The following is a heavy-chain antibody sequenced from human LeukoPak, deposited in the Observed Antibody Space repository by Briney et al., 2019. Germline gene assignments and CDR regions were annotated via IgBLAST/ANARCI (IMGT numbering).Heavy chain of an antibody. CDR3: TRGGLLWYGERYFDY. V-gene: IGHV3-49*04. Sequence: GGSLRLSCTASGFTFGDYAMSWVRQAPGKGLEWVGFIRSKAYGGTTEYAASVKGRFTISRDDSKSIAYLQMNSLKTEDTAVYYCTRGGLLWYGERYFDYWGQGTLVTVSS. CDR2: IRSKAYGGTT. CDR1: GFTFGDYA. D-gene: IGHD3-10*01. J-gene: IGHJ4*02.